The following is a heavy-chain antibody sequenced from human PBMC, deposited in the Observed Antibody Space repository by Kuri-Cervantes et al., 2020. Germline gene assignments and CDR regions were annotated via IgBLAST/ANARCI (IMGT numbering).Heavy chain of an antibody. CDR2: IKQDGTEK. J-gene: IGHJ4*02. Sequence: GGSLRLSCAASGFTFSSYAMSWVRQAPGKGLEWVANIKQDGTEKYYVDSVKGRFTISKDNAKSSLYLQMNSLRAEDTAVYYCTRGWSCSSPSCSGRKYWGQGTLVIVSS. D-gene: IGHD2-2*01. V-gene: IGHV3-7*01. CDR1: GFTFSSYA. CDR3: TRGWSCSSPSCSGRKY.